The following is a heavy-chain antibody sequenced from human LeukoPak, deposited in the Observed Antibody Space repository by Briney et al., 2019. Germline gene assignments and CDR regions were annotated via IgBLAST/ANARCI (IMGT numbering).Heavy chain of an antibody. J-gene: IGHJ3*02. CDR1: GFTFSSYS. CDR2: ISDSGGRT. CDR3: ARDDGTYYDFWSGYYFMGAFDI. D-gene: IGHD3-3*01. Sequence: GGSLRLSCAASGFTFSSYSMSWVRQAPGKGLEWVAGISDSGGRTNYADSVKGRFTISRDNPKNTLYLQMNSLRAEDTAVYYCARDDGTYYDFWSGYYFMGAFDIWGQGTMVTVSS. V-gene: IGHV3-23*01.